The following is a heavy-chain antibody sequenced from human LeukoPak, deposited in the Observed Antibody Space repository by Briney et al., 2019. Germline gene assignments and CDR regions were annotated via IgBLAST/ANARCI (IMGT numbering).Heavy chain of an antibody. D-gene: IGHD5-18*01. V-gene: IGHV4-59*01. CDR3: ARVQIGYSYGLFDY. CDR2: IYYSGST. Sequence: SETLSLTCTVSGVSITNDYWNWIRQPPGKGLEWIGYIYYSGSTNYNPSLKSRVTISVHTSKNQFSLKLSSVTAADTAVYYCARVQIGYSYGLFDYWGQGTLVTVSS. J-gene: IGHJ4*02. CDR1: GVSITNDY.